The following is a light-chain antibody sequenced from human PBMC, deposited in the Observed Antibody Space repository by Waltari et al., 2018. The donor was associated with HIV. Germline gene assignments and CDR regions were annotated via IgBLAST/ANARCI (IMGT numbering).Light chain of an antibody. V-gene: IGLV1-47*01. CDR3: AAWDDSLGGWV. CDR1: RSNIGSDY. J-gene: IGLJ3*02. Sequence: QSVLTQPPSAPGTPGQRITISCLGTRSNIGSDYAYWYQQLPGAAPKLLLYRSDQRPSGVPSRFAGSKSGTSASLPISGLRSEDEADYYCAAWDDSLGGWVFGGWTKLTVL. CDR2: RSD.